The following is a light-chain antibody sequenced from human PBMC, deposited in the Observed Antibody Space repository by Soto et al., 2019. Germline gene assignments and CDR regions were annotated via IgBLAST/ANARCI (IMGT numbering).Light chain of an antibody. CDR3: QERTNWPPGIT. Sequence: ETVLTQSPATLSLSPGDRATLSCRTSQSVSPYLAWYQQRPGQAPRLLIYDAYNRAAGIPARFSGSGSGTDFTLTISRLEPEDFAVYYCQERTNWPPGITFGPGTTVDIK. CDR1: QSVSPY. J-gene: IGKJ3*01. CDR2: DAY. V-gene: IGKV3-11*01.